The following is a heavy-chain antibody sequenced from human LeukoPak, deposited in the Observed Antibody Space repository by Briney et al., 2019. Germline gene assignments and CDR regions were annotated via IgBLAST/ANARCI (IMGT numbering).Heavy chain of an antibody. CDR3: ARSHYYDSSGYYYGCDY. Sequence: SVKVSCKASGGTLSSYAISWVRQAPGQGVEWMGRIIPILGIANYAQKFQGRVTITADKSTSTAYMELSSLRSEDTAVYYCARSHYYDSSGYYYGCDYWGQGTLVTVSS. J-gene: IGHJ4*02. D-gene: IGHD3-22*01. V-gene: IGHV1-69*04. CDR1: GGTLSSYA. CDR2: IIPILGIA.